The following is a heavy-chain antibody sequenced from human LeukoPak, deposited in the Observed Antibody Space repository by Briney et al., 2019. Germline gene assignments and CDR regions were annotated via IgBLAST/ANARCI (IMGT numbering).Heavy chain of an antibody. CDR3: ARVRGRYYDSSGADY. D-gene: IGHD3-22*01. V-gene: IGHV1-18*01. J-gene: IGHJ4*02. Sequence: EASVKVSCKASGYTFTSYGISWVRQAPGQGLEWMGWISAYNGNTNYAQKLQGRVTMTTDTSTSTAYMELSSLRSEDTAVYYCARVRGRYYDSSGADYWGQGTLVTVSS. CDR2: ISAYNGNT. CDR1: GYTFTSYG.